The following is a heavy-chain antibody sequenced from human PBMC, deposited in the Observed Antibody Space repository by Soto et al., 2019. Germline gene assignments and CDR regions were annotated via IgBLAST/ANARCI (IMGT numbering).Heavy chain of an antibody. V-gene: IGHV1-18*01. J-gene: IGHJ6*02. D-gene: IGHD2-2*01. CDR3: ARDFSSKIDYGMDV. CDR1: GYTFTSYG. Sequence: ASVQVSCKASGYTFTSYGISWVRQAPGQGLEWMGWISAYNGNTNYAQKLQGRVTMTTDTSTSTAYMELRSLRSDDTAVYYCARDFSSKIDYGMDVWGQGTTVTVSS. CDR2: ISAYNGNT.